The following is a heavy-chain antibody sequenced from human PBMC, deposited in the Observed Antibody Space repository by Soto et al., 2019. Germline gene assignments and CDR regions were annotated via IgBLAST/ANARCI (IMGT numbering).Heavy chain of an antibody. CDR3: ARHQASDFWSGYYSNWFDP. J-gene: IGHJ5*02. D-gene: IGHD3-3*01. Sequence: PLETLSLTCTVSGGSSSSYYWSLIRQPPGKGLEWIGYIYYSGSTNYNPSLKSRVTISVDTSKNQFSLKLSSVTAADTAVYYCARHQASDFWSGYYSNWFDPWGQGTLVTVSS. V-gene: IGHV4-59*08. CDR1: GGSSSSYY. CDR2: IYYSGST.